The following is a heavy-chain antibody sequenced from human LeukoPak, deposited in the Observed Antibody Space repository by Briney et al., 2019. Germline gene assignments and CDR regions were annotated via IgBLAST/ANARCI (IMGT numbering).Heavy chain of an antibody. CDR2: IYPGDSDT. Sequence: GESLKISCKGSGYSFTTYWIGWVRQMPGKGLEWMGMIYPGDSDTRYSPSFQGQVTISADKSISTAYLQWSSLKDSHTAMYYCARRLRGTYSSSWYFMDVWGKGTTVTVSS. J-gene: IGHJ6*03. D-gene: IGHD6-13*01. CDR3: ARRLRGTYSSSWYFMDV. CDR1: GYSFTTYW. V-gene: IGHV5-51*01.